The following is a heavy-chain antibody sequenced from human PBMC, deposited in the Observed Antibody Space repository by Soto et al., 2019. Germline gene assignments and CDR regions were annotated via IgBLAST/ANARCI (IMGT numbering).Heavy chain of an antibody. V-gene: IGHV4-30-4*01. D-gene: IGHD5-18*01. Sequence: SETLSLTCTVSGGSVTSDEDYWTWIRKSPGKGLEWIGYISNSGSTGYNPSLKNRLSMSVDRSKNQFTLRLTYVTAADTAVYFCATESGSTYGYFDHWGQGTQVTVSS. CDR3: ATESGSTYGYFDH. CDR1: GGSVTSDEDY. CDR2: ISNSGST. J-gene: IGHJ4*02.